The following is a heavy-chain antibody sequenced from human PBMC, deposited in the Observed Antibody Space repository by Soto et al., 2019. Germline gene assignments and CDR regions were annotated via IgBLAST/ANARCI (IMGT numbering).Heavy chain of an antibody. J-gene: IGHJ5*02. CDR2: IYWDDDK. V-gene: IGHV2-5*02. CDR1: GFSLSTSGVG. Sequence: QITLKESGPTLVKPTQTLTLTCTFSGFSLSTSGVGVGWIRQPPGKALEWLALIYWDDDKRYSAPLKSRPTITNDTSKNQVVLTMTNMDPVDTATYYCAHRRAYCSGGTCYSIWFDPWGQGTLVTVSS. CDR3: AHRRAYCSGGTCYSIWFDP. D-gene: IGHD2-15*01.